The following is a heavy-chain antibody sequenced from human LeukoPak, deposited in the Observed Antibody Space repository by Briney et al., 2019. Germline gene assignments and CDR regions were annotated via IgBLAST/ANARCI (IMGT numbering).Heavy chain of an antibody. V-gene: IGHV1-2*02. D-gene: IGHD4-11*01. J-gene: IGHJ4*02. CDR2: INPNSGAT. CDR1: GYTFTGYY. Sequence: GASVKVSCKASGYTFTGYYIHWVRQAPGQGLEWMGWINPNSGATNYAQKFQGRVTMTRDTPISTAYMELSRLRSDDTAVYYCASVRRPTTVTMYSPYDYWGQGTLVTVSS. CDR3: ASVRRPTTVTMYSPYDY.